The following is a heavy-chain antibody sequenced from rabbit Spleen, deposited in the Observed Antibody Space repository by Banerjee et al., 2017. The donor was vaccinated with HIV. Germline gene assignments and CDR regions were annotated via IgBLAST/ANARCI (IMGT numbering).Heavy chain of an antibody. J-gene: IGHJ4*01. D-gene: IGHD5-1*01. CDR1: GVSLNDKDV. CDR2: INIVTGKL. CDR3: GGVLFIFFGWIFNL. V-gene: IGHV1S45*01. Sequence: EQLEESGGGLVKPEGSLTLTCKASGVSLNDKDVMCWVRQAPGKGLEWIACINIVTGKLVSASWAKGRFTLFRPPPTRVPLQMTSLTAGDPPTFFCGGVLFIFFGWIFNLGGRGPLVPV.